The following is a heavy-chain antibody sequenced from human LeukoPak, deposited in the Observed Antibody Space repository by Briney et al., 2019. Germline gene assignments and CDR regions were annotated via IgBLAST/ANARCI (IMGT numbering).Heavy chain of an antibody. J-gene: IGHJ5*02. V-gene: IGHV1-46*01. D-gene: IGHD6-13*01. CDR1: GYTFTSYY. CDR2: INPSGGST. CDR3: ARRGTGIAAAGTDWFDP. Sequence: ASVKVSCKASGYTFTSYYMHWVRQAPGQGPEWMGIINPSGGSTSYAQKFQGRVTMTRDTSTSTVYMELSSLRSEDTAVYYCARRGTGIAAAGTDWFDPWGQGTLVTVSS.